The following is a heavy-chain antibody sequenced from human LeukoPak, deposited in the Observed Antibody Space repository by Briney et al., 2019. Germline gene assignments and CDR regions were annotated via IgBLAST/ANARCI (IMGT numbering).Heavy chain of an antibody. CDR3: AKTSAYTWRIDY. V-gene: IGHV3-43D*03. Sequence: GGSLRLPCAASGFTFDDYDMSWVRQAPGKGLEWVSLINWDGSGSYYADSVKGRFTISRDNSKNSLYLQMNSLRGEDTALYYCAKTSAYTWRIDYWGQGTLVTVSS. CDR1: GFTFDDYD. CDR2: INWDGSGS. J-gene: IGHJ4*02. D-gene: IGHD1-1*01.